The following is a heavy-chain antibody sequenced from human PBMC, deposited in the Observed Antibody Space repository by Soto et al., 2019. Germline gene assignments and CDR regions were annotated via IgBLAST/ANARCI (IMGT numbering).Heavy chain of an antibody. D-gene: IGHD3-16*02. Sequence: GVSLRLSCAASGFTFSSYAMSWVRQAPGKGLEWVSAISGSGGSTYYADSVKGRFTISRDNSKNTLYLQMNSLRAEDTAVYYCAKGYDYIFGSYRYYYYYYMDVWGKGTMVTGSS. CDR1: GFTFSSYA. V-gene: IGHV3-23*01. CDR3: AKGYDYIFGSYRYYYYYYMDV. J-gene: IGHJ6*03. CDR2: ISGSGGST.